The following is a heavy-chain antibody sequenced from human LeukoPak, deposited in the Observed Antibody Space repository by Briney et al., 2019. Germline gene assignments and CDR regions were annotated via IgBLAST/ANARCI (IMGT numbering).Heavy chain of an antibody. V-gene: IGHV3-48*01. CDR1: GFTFSNYA. CDR2: ISSSSDSI. CDR3: ARDSWGYYYDSSGYYFPYYFYYLDV. Sequence: GGSLRLSCAASGFTFSNYAINWVRQAPGKGRERVSDISSSSDSIYYADSVKGGFTISRDNARNSLYLQMNSLRAEDTAVYYCARDSWGYYYDSSGYYFPYYFYYLDVWGKGTTVTVSS. D-gene: IGHD3-22*01. J-gene: IGHJ6*03.